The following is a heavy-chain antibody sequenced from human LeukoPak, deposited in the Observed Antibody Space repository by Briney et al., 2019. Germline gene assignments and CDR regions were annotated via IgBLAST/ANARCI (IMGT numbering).Heavy chain of an antibody. J-gene: IGHJ3*02. CDR3: AKSARISGSYPDAFDI. D-gene: IGHD1-26*01. CDR1: GFTLSDYY. Sequence: GGSLRLSCAASGFTLSDYYMSWIRQAPGKGLEWVSAISGSGGSTYYADSVKGRFTISRDNSKNTLYLQMNSLRAEDTAVYYRAKSARISGSYPDAFDIWGQGTMVTVSS. V-gene: IGHV3-23*01. CDR2: ISGSGGST.